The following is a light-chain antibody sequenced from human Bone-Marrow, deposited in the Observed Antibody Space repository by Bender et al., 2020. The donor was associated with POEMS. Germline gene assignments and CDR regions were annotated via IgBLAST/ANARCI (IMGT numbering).Light chain of an antibody. V-gene: IGLV2-23*02. Sequence: QSALSQPALVSGSPGQSITISCTGTSGDVGSNNLISWYQQYPGKAPQLMIYDVTKRPSGVSSRFSGSKSGNTASLTISGLQAEDEADYYCCSYAGDDTYVFGTGTQVAVL. CDR1: SGDVGSNNL. CDR2: DVT. J-gene: IGLJ1*01. CDR3: CSYAGDDTYV.